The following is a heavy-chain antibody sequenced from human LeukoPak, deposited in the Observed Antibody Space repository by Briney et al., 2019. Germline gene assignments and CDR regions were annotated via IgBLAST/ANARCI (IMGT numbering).Heavy chain of an antibody. CDR3: ARDSPHFMATPFDP. V-gene: IGHV3-21*01. CDR2: ISSSSSYI. J-gene: IGHJ5*02. Sequence: GGSLRLSCAASGFTFSSYSMNWVRQAPGKGLEWVSSISSSSSYIYYADSVKGRFTISRDNAKNSLYLQMNSLRAEDTAVYYCARDSPHFMATPFDPWGQGTLVTVSS. D-gene: IGHD5-24*01. CDR1: GFTFSSYS.